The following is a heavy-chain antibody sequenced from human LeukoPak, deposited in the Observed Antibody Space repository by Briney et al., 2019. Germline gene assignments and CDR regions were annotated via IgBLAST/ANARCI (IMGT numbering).Heavy chain of an antibody. D-gene: IGHD3-22*01. CDR1: GMMFSSYE. CDR2: ISSSGNTR. V-gene: IGHV3-48*03. CDR3: ASAMLAPDSSGYYTSDYLEH. Sequence: PGGSLRLSCTASGMMFSSYEMFWVRQAPGKGLQWISYISSSGNTRKYADSVKGRFTISRDNAKKSLQLEMSGLRGDDSAIYYCASAMLAPDSSGYYTSDYLEHWGQGTLVSVSS. J-gene: IGHJ4*02.